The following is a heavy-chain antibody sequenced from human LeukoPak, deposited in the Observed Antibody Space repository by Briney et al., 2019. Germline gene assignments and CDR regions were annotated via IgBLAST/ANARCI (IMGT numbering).Heavy chain of an antibody. CDR1: GFTVSSNY. Sequence: GGSLRLSCAASGFTVSSNYMSWVRQAPGKGLEWVSAITDSGSSTYYADSVKGRSTISRDNSKSTLYLQMNSLRAEDTAVYYCAKDGWGSGSFYYFDYWGQGTLVTVSS. CDR2: ITDSGSST. J-gene: IGHJ4*02. D-gene: IGHD3-10*01. CDR3: AKDGWGSGSFYYFDY. V-gene: IGHV3-23*01.